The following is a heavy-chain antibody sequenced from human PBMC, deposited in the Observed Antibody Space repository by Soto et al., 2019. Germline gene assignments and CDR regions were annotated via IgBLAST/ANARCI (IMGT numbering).Heavy chain of an antibody. Sequence: EVQLLESGGGLVQPGGSLRLSCAASGFTFSSYAMSWVRQAPGKGLEWVSAISGSGGSTYYADSVKGRFTISRDNSKNTLYLQMNSRRAEDTAVYYCAKGGRITMVRGVHPFDYWGQGTLVTVSS. J-gene: IGHJ4*02. D-gene: IGHD3-10*01. CDR2: ISGSGGST. CDR3: AKGGRITMVRGVHPFDY. V-gene: IGHV3-23*01. CDR1: GFTFSSYA.